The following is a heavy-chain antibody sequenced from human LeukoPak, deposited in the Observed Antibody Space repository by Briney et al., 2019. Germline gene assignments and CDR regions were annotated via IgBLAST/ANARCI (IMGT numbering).Heavy chain of an antibody. D-gene: IGHD2-15*01. CDR1: GFTFANHA. V-gene: IGHV3-21*06. CDR3: ARELDARQDLDV. CDR2: IDSRGADT. Sequence: GGSLRLSCAASGFTFANHAMNWVRQAPGKGLEWVSSIDSRGADTFYPGSLKGRFTISRDNIKNLLSLQMNSLRVEDTAIYYCARELDARQDLDVWGQGTTVTVSS. J-gene: IGHJ6*02.